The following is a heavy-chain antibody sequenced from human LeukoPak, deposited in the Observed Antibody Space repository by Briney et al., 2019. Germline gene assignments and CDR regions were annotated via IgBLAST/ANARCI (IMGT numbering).Heavy chain of an antibody. CDR3: ARFFYSYFDY. CDR2: VYYSGST. CDR1: GGSISSSYSY. Sequence: SETLSLTCTVSGGSISSSYSYWGWIRQPPGRGLEWIGYVYYSGSTDYNPSLKSRVTISVDMSQNQFSLHLSSVTAADTAVYYCARFFYSYFDYWGQGTLVTVSS. D-gene: IGHD2-15*01. V-gene: IGHV4-61*05. J-gene: IGHJ4*02.